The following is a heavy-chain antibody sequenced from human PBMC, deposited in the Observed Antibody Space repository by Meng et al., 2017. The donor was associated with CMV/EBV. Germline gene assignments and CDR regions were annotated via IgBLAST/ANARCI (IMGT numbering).Heavy chain of an antibody. D-gene: IGHD2-15*01. CDR2: INPNSGGT. Sequence: VQLVQSWREVKKPGDLWKVSCKGSGYTFTGYYMHWVRQDPGQGLGWMGWINPNSGGTNYAQKFQGRVTMTRDTSISTAYMELSRLRSDDTAVYYCARDDGSLDYWGQGTLVTVSS. CDR1: GYTFTGYY. V-gene: IGHV1-2*02. J-gene: IGHJ4*02. CDR3: ARDDGSLDY.